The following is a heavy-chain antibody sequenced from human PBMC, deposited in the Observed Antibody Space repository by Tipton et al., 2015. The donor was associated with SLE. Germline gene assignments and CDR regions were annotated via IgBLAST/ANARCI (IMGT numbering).Heavy chain of an antibody. CDR3: ARESGGLMYYFDY. CDR2: IYYSGST. D-gene: IGHD2-8*01. CDR1: GGSISSSSYY. J-gene: IGHJ4*02. Sequence: TLSLTCTVSGGSISSSSYYWGWIRQPPGKGLEWIGSIYYSGSTYYNPSLKSRVTISVDTSKNQFSLKLSSVTAADTAVYYCARESGGLMYYFDYWGQGTPVTVSS. V-gene: IGHV4-39*02.